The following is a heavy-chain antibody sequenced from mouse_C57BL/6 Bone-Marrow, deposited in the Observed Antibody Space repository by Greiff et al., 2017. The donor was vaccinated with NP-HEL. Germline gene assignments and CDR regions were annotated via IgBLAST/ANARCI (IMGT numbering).Heavy chain of an antibody. J-gene: IGHJ2*01. V-gene: IGHV3-6*01. CDR3: ARETGHFDY. CDR2: ISYDGSN. Sequence: VQLKESGPGLVKPSQSLSLTCSVTGYSITSGYYWNWIRQFPGNKLEWMGYISYDGSNNYNPSLKNRISITRDTSKNQFFLKLNSVTTEDTATYYCARETGHFDYWGQGTTLTVSS. D-gene: IGHD4-1*01. CDR1: GYSITSGYY.